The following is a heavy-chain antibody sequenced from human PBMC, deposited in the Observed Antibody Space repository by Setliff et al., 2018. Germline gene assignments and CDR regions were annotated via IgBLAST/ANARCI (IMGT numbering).Heavy chain of an antibody. D-gene: IGHD2-2*02. CDR1: GYTFTSYG. Sequence: ASVKVSCKASGYTFTSYGISWVRQAPGQGLEWMGWISAYNGNTNYAQKLQGRVTMTTDTSTSTAYMELRSLRSDDTAAYYCARVYIGVVPAAIPEFDYWGQGNLVTVSS. J-gene: IGHJ4*02. V-gene: IGHV1-18*01. CDR3: ARVYIGVVPAAIPEFDY. CDR2: ISAYNGNT.